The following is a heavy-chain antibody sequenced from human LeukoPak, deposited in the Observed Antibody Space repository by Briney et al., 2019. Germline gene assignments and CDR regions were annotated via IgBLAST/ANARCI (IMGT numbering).Heavy chain of an antibody. J-gene: IGHJ1*01. V-gene: IGHV4-34*01. Sequence: PSETLSLTCAVYGGSFSAYYWSWIRQPPGKGLEWIGEVNHSGSTNYNPSLKSRVTISVDTSKNQFSLKLTSLTTADTAVYFRARGGYTYGYSYWGQSTLLTVSA. D-gene: IGHD5-18*01. CDR3: ARGGYTYGYSY. CDR1: GGSFSAYY. CDR2: VNHSGST.